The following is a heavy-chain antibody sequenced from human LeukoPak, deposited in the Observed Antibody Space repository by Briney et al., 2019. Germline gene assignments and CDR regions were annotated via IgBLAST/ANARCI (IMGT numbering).Heavy chain of an antibody. J-gene: IGHJ4*02. Sequence: PSQTLSLTCTVSSGSISSGGYYWSWIRQHPGKGLEWIGYIYYSGSTYYNPSLKSRVTISVDTSKNQFSLKLSSVTAADTAVYYCARELALGEDIIVALPANWGQGTLVTVSS. CDR3: ARELALGEDIIVALPAN. V-gene: IGHV4-31*03. CDR2: IYYSGST. CDR1: SGSISSGGYY. D-gene: IGHD2-21*02.